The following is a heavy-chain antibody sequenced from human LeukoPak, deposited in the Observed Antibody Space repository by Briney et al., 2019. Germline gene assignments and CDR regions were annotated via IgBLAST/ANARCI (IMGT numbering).Heavy chain of an antibody. Sequence: GRSLRLSCAASGFTFSSYGMHWVRQAPGKGLEWVAVISYDGSNKYYADSVKGRFTISRDNSKNTLYLQMNSLRAEDTAVYYCAKDLEYYDSSGGLDYWGQRTLVTVSS. J-gene: IGHJ4*02. D-gene: IGHD3-22*01. CDR1: GFTFSSYG. V-gene: IGHV3-30*18. CDR2: ISYDGSNK. CDR3: AKDLEYYDSSGGLDY.